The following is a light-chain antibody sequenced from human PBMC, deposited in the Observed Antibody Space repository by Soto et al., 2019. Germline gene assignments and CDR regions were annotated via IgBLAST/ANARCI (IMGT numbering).Light chain of an antibody. V-gene: IGLV2-8*01. CDR1: SSDVGGYNY. CDR2: EVS. J-gene: IGLJ2*01. CDR3: SSYGGSNTVV. Sequence: SVLTQPPSASGSPGKSVTISCTESSSDVGGYNYVSWYQQHPGKAPKLMIYEVSKRPSGVPDRLSGSKSGNTASLTVSGLQAEVEADYYCSSYGGSNTVVFGGGTKLTVL.